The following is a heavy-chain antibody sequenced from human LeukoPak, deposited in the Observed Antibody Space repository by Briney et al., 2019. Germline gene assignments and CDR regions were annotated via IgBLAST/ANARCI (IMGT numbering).Heavy chain of an antibody. J-gene: IGHJ3*02. CDR3: ARDLWFGESDLDAFDI. CDR1: GFTVSSNY. Sequence: GGSLRLSCAASGFTVSSNYMSWVRQAPGKGLEWVSVIYSGGSTYYADSVKGRFTISRDNSKNTLYLQMNSLRAEDTAVYYCARDLWFGESDLDAFDIWGQGTMVTVSS. CDR2: IYSGGST. V-gene: IGHV3-53*01. D-gene: IGHD3-10*01.